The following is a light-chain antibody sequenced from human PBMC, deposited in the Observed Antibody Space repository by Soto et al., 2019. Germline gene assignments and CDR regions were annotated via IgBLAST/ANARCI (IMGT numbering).Light chain of an antibody. CDR3: QQLTTWLLT. CDR2: DAS. V-gene: IGKV3-11*01. Sequence: EVVWTQSPATLSLSPGERATLSCRASQSVSSYLAWYQQKPGQAPRLLIYDASNRATGIPARFSRSGSGTDFTLTISSLDPEDLAFYYFQQLTTWLLTFAKGTRLDIK. J-gene: IGKJ5*01. CDR1: QSVSSY.